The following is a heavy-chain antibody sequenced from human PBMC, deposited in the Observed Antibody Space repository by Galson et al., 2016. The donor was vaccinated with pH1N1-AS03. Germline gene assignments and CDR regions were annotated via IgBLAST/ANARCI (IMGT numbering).Heavy chain of an antibody. Sequence: SLRLSCAASGISLSSSWMHWVRQAPGRGLVWVSGINGVGSSIKYADAVKGRFNISRDNAKNMLCLQMNSRRADDAAVYYCARGYDDSGPSDPRLFDSWGQGTQVTVSS. V-gene: IGHV3-74*01. J-gene: IGHJ5*01. CDR3: ARGYDDSGPSDPRLFDS. CDR2: INGVGSSI. CDR1: GISLSSSW. D-gene: IGHD3-22*01.